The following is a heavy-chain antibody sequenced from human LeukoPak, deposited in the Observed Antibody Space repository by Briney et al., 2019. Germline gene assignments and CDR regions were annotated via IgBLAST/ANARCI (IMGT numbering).Heavy chain of an antibody. J-gene: IGHJ5*02. CDR2: ISGSGGST. V-gene: IGHV3-23*01. CDR3: AKSGYSSSWSNAAVYNWFDP. D-gene: IGHD6-13*01. Sequence: PGGSLRLSCAASGFTFSSYGLNWVRQAPGKGLEWVSVISGSGGSTYYADSVKGRSTISRDNSKNTLYLQMNSLRAEDTAVYYCAKSGYSSSWSNAAVYNWFDPWGQGTLVTVSS. CDR1: GFTFSSYG.